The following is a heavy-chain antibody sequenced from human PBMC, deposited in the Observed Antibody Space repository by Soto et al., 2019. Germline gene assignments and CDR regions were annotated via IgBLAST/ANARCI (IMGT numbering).Heavy chain of an antibody. CDR3: GRDTYGSGRYYDPLYYYYGMDV. CDR2: INPNSGGT. J-gene: IGHJ6*02. CDR1: GYTFTGYY. D-gene: IGHD3-10*01. Sequence: ASVKVSCKASGYTFTGYYMHWVRQAPGQGLEWMGWINPNSGGTNYAQKFQGWVTMTRDTSISTAYMELSRLRSDDTAVYYCGRDTYGSGRYYDPLYYYYGMDVWGQGTTVTVSS. V-gene: IGHV1-2*04.